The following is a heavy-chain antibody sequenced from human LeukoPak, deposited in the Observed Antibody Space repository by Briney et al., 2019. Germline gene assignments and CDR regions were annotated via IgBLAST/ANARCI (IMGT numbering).Heavy chain of an antibody. CDR3: ARRPPVSHTIDY. V-gene: IGHV4-39*01. Sequence: SETLSLTCTVSGGSISSSSYYWGWIRQPPGKGLEWIGSIYYSGSTYDNPSLKSRVTISVDTSNNQFSLKLSSVTAADTAVYYCARRPPVSHTIDYWGQGTLVTVPS. CDR2: IYYSGST. J-gene: IGHJ4*02. D-gene: IGHD4-17*01. CDR1: GGSISSSSYY.